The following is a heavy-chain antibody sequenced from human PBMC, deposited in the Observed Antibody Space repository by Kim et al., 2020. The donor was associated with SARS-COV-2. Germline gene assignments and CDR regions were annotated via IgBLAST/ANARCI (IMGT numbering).Heavy chain of an antibody. D-gene: IGHD6-13*01. Sequence: ASVKVSCKASGYTFTDYYMHWVRQAPGQGLEWMGWINPNSGGTNYAQKFQGRVTMTRDTSISTAYMELSRLRSDDTAVYYCAKISNIAAAGYENYQGAFDIWGQGTMVTVSS. CDR1: GYTFTDYY. CDR2: INPNSGGT. V-gene: IGHV1-2*02. CDR3: AKISNIAAAGYENYQGAFDI. J-gene: IGHJ3*02.